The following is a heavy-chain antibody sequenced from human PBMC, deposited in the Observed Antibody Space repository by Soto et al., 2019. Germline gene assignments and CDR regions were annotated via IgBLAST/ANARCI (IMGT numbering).Heavy chain of an antibody. J-gene: IGHJ6*03. V-gene: IGHV4-34*01. D-gene: IGHD3-3*01. Sequence: SETLSLTCAVYGGSFSGYYWSWIRQPPGKGLEWIGEINHSGSTNYNPSLKSRVTISVDTSKNQFSLKLSSVTAADTAVYYCARVLRFLEWSPKYYYYMDVWGKGTTVTVSS. CDR1: GGSFSGYY. CDR3: ARVLRFLEWSPKYYYYMDV. CDR2: INHSGST.